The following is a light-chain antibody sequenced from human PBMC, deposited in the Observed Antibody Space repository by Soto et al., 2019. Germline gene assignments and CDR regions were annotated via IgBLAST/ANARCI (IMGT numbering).Light chain of an antibody. CDR1: QSVSNNY. CDR3: QQYGSSGT. J-gene: IGKJ1*01. Sequence: ESGLTQSPGTLSLSPGERATLSLRASQSVSNNYLAWYQQKPGQAPRLLIYGASNRATGIPDRFSGSGSGTDFTLTISRLEPEDFAVYYCQQYGSSGTFGQGTKVDIK. V-gene: IGKV3-20*01. CDR2: GAS.